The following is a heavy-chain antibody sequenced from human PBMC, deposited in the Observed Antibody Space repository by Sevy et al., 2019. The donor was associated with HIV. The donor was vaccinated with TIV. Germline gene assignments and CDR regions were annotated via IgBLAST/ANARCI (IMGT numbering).Heavy chain of an antibody. CDR3: AKGGVEMATILYY. D-gene: IGHD5-12*01. J-gene: IGHJ4*02. Sequence: GGSLRLSCAASGFTFSSYGMHWVRQAPGKGLEWVAVISYDGSNKYYADSVKGRFTISRDNPKNTLYLQMNSLRAEDTAVYYCAKGGVEMATILYYWGQGTLVTVSS. CDR1: GFTFSSYG. CDR2: ISYDGSNK. V-gene: IGHV3-30*18.